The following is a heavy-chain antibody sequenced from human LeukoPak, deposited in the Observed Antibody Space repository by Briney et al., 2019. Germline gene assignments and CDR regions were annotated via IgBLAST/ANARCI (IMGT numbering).Heavy chain of an antibody. CDR1: GGSISSYY. D-gene: IGHD3-3*01. Sequence: SETLSLTCTVSGGSISSYYWSWIRQPPGKGLEWIGEINHSGSTNYNPSLKSRVTISVDTSKNQFSLKLSSVTAADTAVYYCARGPRLNDFWNRFHWFDPWGQGTLVTVSS. CDR2: INHSGST. V-gene: IGHV4-34*01. CDR3: ARGPRLNDFWNRFHWFDP. J-gene: IGHJ5*02.